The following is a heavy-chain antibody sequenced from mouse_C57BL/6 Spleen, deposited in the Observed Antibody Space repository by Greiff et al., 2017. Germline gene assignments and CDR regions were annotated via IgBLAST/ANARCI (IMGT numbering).Heavy chain of an antibody. CDR3: ARHDGNFYYFDY. CDR1: GYTFTEST. Sequence: QVQLQQSGAELVKPGASVKLSCKASGYTFTESTIHWVKKRSGQGLEWNGWFYPGSGSIKYNEKFKDKATLTADKSSSTFYMGLSSLTSADSAVYFCARHDGNFYYFDYWGQGTTLTVSS. V-gene: IGHV1-62-2*01. D-gene: IGHD2-1*01. CDR2: FYPGSGSI. J-gene: IGHJ2*01.